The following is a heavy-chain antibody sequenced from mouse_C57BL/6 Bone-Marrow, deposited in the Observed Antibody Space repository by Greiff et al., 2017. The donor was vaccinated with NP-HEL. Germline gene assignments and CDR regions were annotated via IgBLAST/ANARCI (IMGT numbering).Heavy chain of an antibody. Sequence: VQLQQSGAELVRPGASVKLSCTASGFNIKDDYMHWVKQRPEQGLEWIGWIDPENGDTEYASKFQGKAPITADTSSNTAYLQLSSLTSDDTAVYYCTTDDGHYGYWGQGTTLTVSS. V-gene: IGHV14-4*01. D-gene: IGHD2-3*01. CDR2: IDPENGDT. CDR1: GFNIKDDY. J-gene: IGHJ2*01. CDR3: TTDDGHYGY.